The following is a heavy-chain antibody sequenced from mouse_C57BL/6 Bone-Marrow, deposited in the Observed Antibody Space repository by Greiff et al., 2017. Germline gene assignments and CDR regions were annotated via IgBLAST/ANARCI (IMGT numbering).Heavy chain of an antibody. CDR1: GYAFTNYL. V-gene: IGHV1-54*01. J-gene: IGHJ4*01. Sequence: QVQLKESGAELVRPGTSVKVSCKASGYAFTNYLIEWVKQRPGQGLEWIGVINPGSGGTNYNEKFKGKATLTADKSSSTAYMQLSSLTSEDSAVYFCARGFLYAMDYWGQGTSVTVSS. CDR3: ARGFLYAMDY. CDR2: INPGSGGT.